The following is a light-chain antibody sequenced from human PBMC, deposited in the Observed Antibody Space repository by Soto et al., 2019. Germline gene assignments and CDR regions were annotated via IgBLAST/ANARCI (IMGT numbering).Light chain of an antibody. CDR1: QSISSW. CDR2: KAS. J-gene: IGKJ4*01. CDR3: QQYNSYSPLT. Sequence: DIEVTQSPSTLSASVGNRVTITCRISQSISSWLAWYQQKPRKDAKILIYKASGLGSGVPSKFSGSGSGTDLTLTFSSLQPDDFATYYCQQYNSYSPLTFGGGTKADI. V-gene: IGKV1-5*03.